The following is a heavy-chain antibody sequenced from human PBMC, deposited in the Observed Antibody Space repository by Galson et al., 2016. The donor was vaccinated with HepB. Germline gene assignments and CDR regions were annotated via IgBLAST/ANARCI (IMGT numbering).Heavy chain of an antibody. Sequence: SLRLSCAASGFTFSNAWMNWVRQAPGKGLEWVGRIKSKSDGGTTDFAAPLKGRFTISRADSKNTLYLQMNSLKTEDTAMYYCATEIMATVSYWGKGTLVTVSS. CDR2: IKSKSDGGTT. CDR3: ATEIMATVSY. CDR1: GFTFSNAW. V-gene: IGHV3-15*07. J-gene: IGHJ4*02. D-gene: IGHD5-24*01.